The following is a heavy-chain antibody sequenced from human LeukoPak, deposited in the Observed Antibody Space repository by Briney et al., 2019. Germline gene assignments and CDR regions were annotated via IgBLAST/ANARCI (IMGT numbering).Heavy chain of an antibody. Sequence: SETLSLTCAVYGGSFSDYYWSWIRQPPGKGLEWIGYIYYSGSTNYNPSLKSRVTISVDTSKNQFSLKLSSVTAADTAVYYCASYIAAAGTFQHWGQGTLVTVSS. CDR1: GGSFSDYY. D-gene: IGHD6-13*01. CDR2: IYYSGST. CDR3: ASYIAAAGTFQH. J-gene: IGHJ1*01. V-gene: IGHV4-59*08.